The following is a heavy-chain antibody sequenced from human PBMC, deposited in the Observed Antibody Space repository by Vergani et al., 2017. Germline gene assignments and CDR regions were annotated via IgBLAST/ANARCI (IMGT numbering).Heavy chain of an antibody. V-gene: IGHV1-8*01. CDR2: MNPNSGTT. CDR3: ARSTDYPDDYVSSDYFRRTLDV. CDR1: GYSFSSYD. J-gene: IGHJ6*04. D-gene: IGHD4/OR15-4a*01. Sequence: QVQLVQSGAEVKKPGASVKVSCRASGYSFSSYDISWVRQATGQGLEWMGWMNPNSGTTGYAQKFQGRVTMTRNTSINTAYMELSRLSFEEAAVYYCARSTDYPDDYVSSDYFRRTLDVWGKGTTVTVSS.